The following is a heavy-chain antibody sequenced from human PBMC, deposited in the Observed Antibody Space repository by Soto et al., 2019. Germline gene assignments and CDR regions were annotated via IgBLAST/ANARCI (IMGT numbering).Heavy chain of an antibody. D-gene: IGHD1-26*01. J-gene: IGHJ4*02. CDR1: GVSITRGGSY. V-gene: IGHV4-31*03. CDR3: AGSLVGSQSPTAY. CDR2: IYYTGET. Sequence: QVQLQESGPRLVKPSQTLSLTCTVSGVSITRGGSYWGWIRQHPEKGLEWIGSIYYTGETFFNPSLDSRLTISTDTTKNQFSLKLTSVTAAVSDFYYCAGSLVGSQSPTAYWAQGILVTVSS.